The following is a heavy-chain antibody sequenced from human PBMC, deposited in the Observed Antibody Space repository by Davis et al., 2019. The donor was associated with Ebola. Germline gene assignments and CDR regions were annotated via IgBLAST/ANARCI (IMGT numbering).Heavy chain of an antibody. CDR2: IYYSRST. V-gene: IGHV4-61*01. J-gene: IGHJ6*02. D-gene: IGHD5-18*01. CDR3: ARESRGYSYGERNYYDYGMDV. Sequence: MPSETLSLTCTVSGGSVSSGSYYWSWLTQPPEKGLEWVGYIYYSRSTNYNPSLKSRVTISVDTSKNQFSLKLSSVTAADTAVYYCARESRGYSYGERNYYDYGMDVWGQGTTVTVSS. CDR1: GGSVSSGSYY.